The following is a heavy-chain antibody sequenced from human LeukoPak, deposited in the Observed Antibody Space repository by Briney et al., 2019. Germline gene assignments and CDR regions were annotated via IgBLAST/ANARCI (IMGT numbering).Heavy chain of an antibody. Sequence: PSGTLSLTCAVSGGSFSGYYWSWIRQPPEKGLEWIGEINHSGSTNYNPPLKSRVTISVDTSKNQFSLRLTSVTAADTAVYYCAFDISDSSGYYYGFDYWGQGTLVTVSS. CDR2: INHSGST. J-gene: IGHJ4*02. D-gene: IGHD3-22*01. CDR1: GGSFSGYY. CDR3: AFDISDSSGYYYGFDY. V-gene: IGHV4-34*01.